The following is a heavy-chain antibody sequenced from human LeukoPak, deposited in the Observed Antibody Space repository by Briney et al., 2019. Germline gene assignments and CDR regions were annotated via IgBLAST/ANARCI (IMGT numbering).Heavy chain of an antibody. CDR1: GFTFSTYA. CDR2: IQFDGSSK. J-gene: IGHJ4*02. D-gene: IGHD2-2*02. CDR3: ARDVSRDVSCYTD. Sequence: PGGSLRLSCAASGFTFSTYAMHWVRQAPGKGLEWVAFIQFDGSSKYYADSVKGRFTISRDNSKNTLYLQMNSLRAEDTAVYYCARDVSRDVSCYTDWGQGTLVTVSS. V-gene: IGHV3-30*02.